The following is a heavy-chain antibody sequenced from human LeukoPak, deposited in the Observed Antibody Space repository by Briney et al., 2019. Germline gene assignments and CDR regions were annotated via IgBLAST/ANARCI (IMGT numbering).Heavy chain of an antibody. D-gene: IGHD3-22*01. CDR2: IIPIRGIA. J-gene: IGHJ4*02. Sequence: WASVKVSCKASGCTFSSYAISWVRQAPGQGLEWMARIIPIRGIANYADKFKGRFTITTDKSKNTVYLQLNSLRSEDTAVYYCARGIYDSSGRFDYGGQGTLVSVSS. CDR3: ARGIYDSSGRFDY. V-gene: IGHV1-69*04. CDR1: GCTFSSYA.